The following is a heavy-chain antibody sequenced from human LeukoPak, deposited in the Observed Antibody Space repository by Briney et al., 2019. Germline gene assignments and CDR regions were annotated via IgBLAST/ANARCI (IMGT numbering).Heavy chain of an antibody. CDR1: GGSFSGYY. CDR3: ARRRGYSYGYYNWFDP. CDR2: INHSGST. J-gene: IGHJ5*02. V-gene: IGHV4-34*01. D-gene: IGHD5-18*01. Sequence: SETLSLTCAVSGGSFSGYYWSWIRQPPGKGLEWIEEINHSGSTNYNPSLKSRVTISVDTSKNQFSLKLSSVTAADTAVYYCARRRGYSYGYYNWFDPWGQGTLVTVSS.